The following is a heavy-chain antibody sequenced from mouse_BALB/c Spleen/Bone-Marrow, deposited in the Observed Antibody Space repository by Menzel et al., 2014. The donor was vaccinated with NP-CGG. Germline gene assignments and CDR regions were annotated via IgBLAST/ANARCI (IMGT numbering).Heavy chain of an antibody. V-gene: IGHV1-67*01. CDR2: ISTYSGNT. CDR1: GYTLTDYA. Sequence: QVQLQQPGPELVRPGVSVKISCKGSGYTLTDYAMHWVKQSHAKSLEWIGVISTYSGNTNYNQKFKGKTTMTVDKSSSTAYMELARLTAEDSAIDSCASAGYGSSYAWFAYWGQGTLVTVSA. D-gene: IGHD1-1*01. J-gene: IGHJ3*01. CDR3: ASAGYGSSYAWFAY.